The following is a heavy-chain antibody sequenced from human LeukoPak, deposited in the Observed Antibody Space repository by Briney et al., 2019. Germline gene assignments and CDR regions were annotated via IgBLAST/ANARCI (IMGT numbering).Heavy chain of an antibody. CDR3: VKMRGYSSGWEHFDY. Sequence: QTGGSLRLSCAASGFTFSSYAMSWVRQAPGKGLEWVSAISGSGGSTYYADSVKGRFTISRDNSKNTLYLQMNSLRGEDTAVYFCVKMRGYSSGWEHFDYWGQGTLVTVSS. CDR1: GFTFSSYA. CDR2: ISGSGGST. D-gene: IGHD6-19*01. V-gene: IGHV3-23*01. J-gene: IGHJ4*02.